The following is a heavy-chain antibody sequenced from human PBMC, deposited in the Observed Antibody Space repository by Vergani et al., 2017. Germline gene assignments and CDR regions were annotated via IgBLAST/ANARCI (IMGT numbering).Heavy chain of an antibody. V-gene: IGHV3-9*01. CDR2: ISWNSGSI. CDR3: AKDSANYYDSSGYPDDY. Sequence: EVQLVEPGGGLVQPGRSLRLSCTASGFTFDDYAMHWVRQAPGKGLEWVSGISWNSGSIGYADSVKGRFTISRDNAKNSLYLQMNSLRAEDTALYYCAKDSANYYDSSGYPDDYWGQGTLVTVSS. J-gene: IGHJ4*02. CDR1: GFTFDDYA. D-gene: IGHD3-22*01.